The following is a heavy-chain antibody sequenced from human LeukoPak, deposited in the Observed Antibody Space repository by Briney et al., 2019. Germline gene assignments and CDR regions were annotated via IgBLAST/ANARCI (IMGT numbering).Heavy chain of an antibody. D-gene: IGHD3-16*01. Sequence: EASVNLSCKGSGYTFADYHIHWVRQAPGQGLEWMGWINPKSGVTHYAQKFQGRVTMTRDLSIKTTFLDLTSLTSDDSATFYCATTLSRGGPDDAFDIWGHGTMVIVSS. V-gene: IGHV1-2*02. J-gene: IGHJ3*02. CDR1: GYTFADYH. CDR3: ATTLSRGGPDDAFDI. CDR2: INPKSGVT.